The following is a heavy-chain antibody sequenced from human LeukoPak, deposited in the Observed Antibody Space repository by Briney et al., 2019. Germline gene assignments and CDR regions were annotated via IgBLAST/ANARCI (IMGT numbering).Heavy chain of an antibody. Sequence: PSETLSLTCTVSGGSISSYYWSWTRQPPGKGLEWIGYIYYSGSTNYNPSLKSRVTISVDTSKNQFSLKLSPVTAADTAVYYCARLHYDYVWGSYRQYYFDYWGQGTLVTVSS. V-gene: IGHV4-59*08. CDR1: GGSISSYY. D-gene: IGHD3-16*02. CDR3: ARLHYDYVWGSYRQYYFDY. J-gene: IGHJ4*02. CDR2: IYYSGST.